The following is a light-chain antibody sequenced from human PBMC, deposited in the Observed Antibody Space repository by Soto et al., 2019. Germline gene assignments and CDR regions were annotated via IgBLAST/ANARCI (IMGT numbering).Light chain of an antibody. CDR2: EVV. Sequence: QSALTQPPSASGSPGQSVTISCTGTKSDIGVYDFVSWYQHHPGKAPRLTIYEVVQRPSGVPDRFSGSKSGNMASLTVSGLQSADEADYFCKSYAGSNTYVFGSGTKVTVL. CDR3: KSYAGSNTYV. V-gene: IGLV2-8*01. CDR1: KSDIGVYDF. J-gene: IGLJ1*01.